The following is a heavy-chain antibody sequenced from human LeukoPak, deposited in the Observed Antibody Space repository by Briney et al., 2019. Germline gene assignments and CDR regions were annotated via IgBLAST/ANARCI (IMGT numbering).Heavy chain of an antibody. V-gene: IGHV1-69*05. CDR2: IIPIFGTA. J-gene: IGHJ2*01. CDR3: ARGFVEMATISGWYFDL. CDR1: GGTFSGYA. Sequence: SVKASCKASGGTFSGYAISWVRQAPGQGLEWMGGIIPIFGTANYAQKFQGRVTITTDESTSTAYMELSSLRSEDTAVYYCARGFVEMATISGWYFDLWGRGTLVTVSS. D-gene: IGHD5-24*01.